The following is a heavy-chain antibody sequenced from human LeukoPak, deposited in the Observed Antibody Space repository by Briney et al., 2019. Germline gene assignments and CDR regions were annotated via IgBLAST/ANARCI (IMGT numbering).Heavy chain of an antibody. Sequence: GESLKISCKGSGYSFTSYWIGWVRQMPGKGLEWMGIIYPGDSDTRYSPSFQGQVTISADKSISTAYLQWSSLKASDTAMYYCARVADRTNGVCYYYYYYMDVWGKGTTVTVSS. CDR3: ARVADRTNGVCYYYYYYMDV. CDR2: IYPGDSDT. D-gene: IGHD2-8*01. V-gene: IGHV5-51*01. J-gene: IGHJ6*03. CDR1: GYSFTSYW.